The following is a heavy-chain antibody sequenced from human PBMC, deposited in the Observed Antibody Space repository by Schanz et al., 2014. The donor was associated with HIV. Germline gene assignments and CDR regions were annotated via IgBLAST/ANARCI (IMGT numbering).Heavy chain of an antibody. D-gene: IGHD6-13*01. V-gene: IGHV3-30*03. CDR1: GFSFSDYH. J-gene: IGHJ5*02. CDR2: ISYDGIRK. CDR3: ARGQPLVQRWFDP. Sequence: QVQLVESGGDLVKPGGSLRLSCTASGFSFSDYHMSWIRQAPGKGLEWVAVISYDGIRKNYADSVKGRFTISRDNSKNTLYLQMNNLRAEDTAVYYCARGQPLVQRWFDPWGQGTLVTVSS.